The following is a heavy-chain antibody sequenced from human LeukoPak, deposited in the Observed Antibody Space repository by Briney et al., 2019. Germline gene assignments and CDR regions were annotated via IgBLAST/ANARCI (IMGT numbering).Heavy chain of an antibody. CDR2: INHSGST. J-gene: IGHJ5*02. CDR1: GGSFSGYY. CDR3: ARVAYSSSWYRDWFDP. D-gene: IGHD6-13*01. Sequence: SETLSLTCAVYGGSFSGYYWSWIRQPPGKGLEWIGEINHSGSTNCNPSLKSRVTISVDTSKNQFSLKLSSVTAADTAVYYCARVAYSSSWYRDWFDPWGQGTLVTVSS. V-gene: IGHV4-34*01.